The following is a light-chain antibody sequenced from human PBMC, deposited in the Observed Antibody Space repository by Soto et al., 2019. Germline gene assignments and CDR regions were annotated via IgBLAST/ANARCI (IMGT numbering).Light chain of an antibody. V-gene: IGKV3-11*01. CDR3: QQRTNWSQSS. Sequence: EIVLTQSPATLSLSPGERATLSCRASQSVSRFLAWYQQRPGQTPRLLIYETSNRATGIPARFSGSGSGTDFTLTISSQEPEDFAVYYCQQRTNWSQSSFGQGTRLEIK. CDR1: QSVSRF. J-gene: IGKJ5*01. CDR2: ETS.